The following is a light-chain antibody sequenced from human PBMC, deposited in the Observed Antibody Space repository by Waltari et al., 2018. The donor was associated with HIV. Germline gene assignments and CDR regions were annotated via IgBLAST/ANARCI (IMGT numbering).Light chain of an antibody. J-gene: IGLJ2*01. CDR1: SSDVGGYNF. CDR3: SSYRNDNTLVI. CDR2: KVR. V-gene: IGLV2-14*01. Sequence: SALTQPASVSGSPGPSIPLSCTGTSSDVGGYNFASWYQQPPGNAPKQMIYKVRNRPAGVSNRFSGSKSGNTASLTISGLQAEDEGDYYCSSYRNDNTLVIFGGGTRLTVL.